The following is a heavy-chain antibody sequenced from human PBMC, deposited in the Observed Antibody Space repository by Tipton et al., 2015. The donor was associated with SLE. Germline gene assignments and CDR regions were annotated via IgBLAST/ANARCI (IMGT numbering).Heavy chain of an antibody. CDR1: GGSISSYY. V-gene: IGHV4-59*12. Sequence: TLSLTCTVSGGSISSYYWSWIRQPPGKGLEWIGYIYYSGSTNYNPSLKSRVTITVDTSKNQFSLQLSSVTAADTAVYYCARGGEAVAGTSYFQHWGQGTLVIVSS. D-gene: IGHD6-19*01. J-gene: IGHJ1*01. CDR2: IYYSGST. CDR3: ARGGEAVAGTSYFQH.